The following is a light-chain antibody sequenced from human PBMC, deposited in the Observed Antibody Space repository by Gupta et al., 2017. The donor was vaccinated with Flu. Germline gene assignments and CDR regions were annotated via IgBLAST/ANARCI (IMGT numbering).Light chain of an antibody. V-gene: IGKV3D-11*01. CDR3: QQRNNWVS. CDR2: GAS. CDR1: RGVGNY. Sequence: GDRATLSFRASRGVGNYLAWYQQKPGQAPRLLNYGASNRATGIPARFRGSGYGTDFSLTISNVETEDVAVYYCQQRNNWVSFGGGTKVEIK. J-gene: IGKJ4*01.